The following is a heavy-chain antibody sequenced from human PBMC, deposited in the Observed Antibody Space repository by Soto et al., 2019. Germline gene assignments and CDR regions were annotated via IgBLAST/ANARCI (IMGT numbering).Heavy chain of an antibody. CDR3: ARDVVRSTGGDS. D-gene: IGHD2-15*01. CDR1: GGSFSTSS. V-gene: IGHV1-69*01. CDR2: IIPIFSKT. Sequence: QVQLVQSGAQVTEPGTSVKVSCRASGGSFSTSSFVWVRQGPGQGLEWMGGIIPIFSKTNVAPKFQDRITFTADEPTRTVYMELSSLRSEDTAIYYCARDVVRSTGGDSWGQGTLVTVSS. J-gene: IGHJ4*02.